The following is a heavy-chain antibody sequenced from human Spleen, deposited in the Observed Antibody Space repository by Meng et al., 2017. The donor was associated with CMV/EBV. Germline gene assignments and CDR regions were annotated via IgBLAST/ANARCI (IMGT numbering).Heavy chain of an antibody. J-gene: IGHJ5*02. Sequence: SFSGYYWSWLRQPPGKGLEWLGDIHRSGSTNYNPSLKSRVTISVDTSKNQFSLKLSSVTAADTAVYYCARGELYCTNGVCVTGWFDPWGQGTLVTVSS. V-gene: IGHV4-34*01. CDR2: IHRSGST. CDR3: ARGELYCTNGVCVTGWFDP. CDR1: SFSGYY. D-gene: IGHD2-8*01.